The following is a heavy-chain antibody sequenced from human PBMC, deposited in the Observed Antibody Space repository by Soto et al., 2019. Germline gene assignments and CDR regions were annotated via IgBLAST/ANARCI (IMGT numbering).Heavy chain of an antibody. CDR1: GGSISTGGYY. CDR3: ARSVFP. CDR2: FYYSGST. V-gene: IGHV4-31*03. J-gene: IGHJ5*02. Sequence: QGQLQESGPGLVKPSQTLSLTCTVSGGSISTGGYYWNWIRQHPGKGLEWIGYFYYSGSTYYNPSLTSRVTISVNTYKNQFSLKLSSVTAADTAVYYCARSVFPWGQGTLVTVSS.